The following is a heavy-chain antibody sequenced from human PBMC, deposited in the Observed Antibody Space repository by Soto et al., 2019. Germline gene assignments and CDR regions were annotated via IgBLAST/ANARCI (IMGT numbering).Heavy chain of an antibody. Sequence: QVQLVESGGGVVQIGRSLRLSCAASGFIFSNYGMHWVRQAPGRGLEWVAFIWYDGDSKFYGDSVRGRFTISRDDSKNTVYLQMNSLRAEDTAVYFCARDQHGNAIDFWGQGTMVTVSS. D-gene: IGHD1-1*01. J-gene: IGHJ3*01. CDR3: ARDQHGNAIDF. CDR2: IWYDGDSK. CDR1: GFIFSNYG. V-gene: IGHV3-33*01.